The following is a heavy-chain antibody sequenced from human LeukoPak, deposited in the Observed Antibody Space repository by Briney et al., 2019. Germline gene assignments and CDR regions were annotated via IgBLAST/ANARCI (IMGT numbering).Heavy chain of an antibody. D-gene: IGHD2-2*01. CDR1: GFTVSSNY. J-gene: IGHJ6*03. CDR3: ARDGDCSSTSCPKYYYYYMDV. V-gene: IGHV3-53*01. Sequence: GGSLRLSCAASGFTVSSNYMSWVRQAPGKGLEWVSVIYSGGSTYYADSVKGRFTISRDNSKNTLYLQMNSLRAEDTAVYYCARDGDCSSTSCPKYYYYYMDVWGKGTTVTVSS. CDR2: IYSGGST.